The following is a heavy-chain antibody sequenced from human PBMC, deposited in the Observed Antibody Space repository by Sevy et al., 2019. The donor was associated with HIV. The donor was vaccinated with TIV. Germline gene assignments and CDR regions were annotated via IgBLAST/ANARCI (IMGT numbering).Heavy chain of an antibody. Sequence: RGSLRLSCAASGFTFSSYSMHWVRQAPGKGLEWVSSINSISTYIYYADSVKGRFTISRDNAKNSLYLQMNSLRAEDTAVYYCARGPDYYDSSGYYYQWGQGTLVTVSS. D-gene: IGHD3-22*01. CDR2: INSISTYI. CDR1: GFTFSSYS. J-gene: IGHJ4*02. V-gene: IGHV3-21*01. CDR3: ARGPDYYDSSGYYYQ.